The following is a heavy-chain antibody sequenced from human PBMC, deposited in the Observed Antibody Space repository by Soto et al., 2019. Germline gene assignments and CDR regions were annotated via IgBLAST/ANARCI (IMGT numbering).Heavy chain of an antibody. J-gene: IGHJ4*02. CDR3: ARGGYGQLWFNFDY. D-gene: IGHD5-18*01. V-gene: IGHV4-31*03. Sequence: SETLSLTCTVSGGSISSGGYYWSWIRQHPGKGLEWIGYIYYSGSTYYNPSLKSRVTISVDTSKNQFSLKLSSVTAADTAVYYCARGGYGQLWFNFDYWGQGTLVTVSS. CDR1: GGSISSGGYY. CDR2: IYYSGST.